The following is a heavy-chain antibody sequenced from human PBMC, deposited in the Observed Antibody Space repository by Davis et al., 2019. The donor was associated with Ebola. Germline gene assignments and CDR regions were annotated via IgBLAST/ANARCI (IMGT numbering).Heavy chain of an antibody. D-gene: IGHD2-2*01. V-gene: IGHV3-48*02. CDR2: ISSSSTI. Sequence: GESLKISCAASGFTFSSYSMNWVRQAPGKGLEWVSYISSSSTIYYADSVKGRLSISRDNAKNSLYLQMNSLRDEDTAVYYCARDLDCSSTSCPAYYYYYGMDVWGQGTTVTVSS. J-gene: IGHJ6*02. CDR1: GFTFSSYS. CDR3: ARDLDCSSTSCPAYYYYYGMDV.